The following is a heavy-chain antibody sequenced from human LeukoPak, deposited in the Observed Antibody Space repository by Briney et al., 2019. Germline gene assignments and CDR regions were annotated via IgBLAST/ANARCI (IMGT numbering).Heavy chain of an antibody. CDR3: ARDRRYGSGSLDY. CDR2: ISSSGSTI. CDR1: GFTFSDYY. V-gene: IGHV3-11*04. Sequence: GGSLRLSCAASGFTFSDYYMSWIRQAPGKGLEWVSYISSSGSTICYADSVKGRFTISRDNAKNSLYLQMNSLRAEDTAVYYCARDRRYGSGSLDYWGQGTLVTVSS. J-gene: IGHJ4*02. D-gene: IGHD3-10*01.